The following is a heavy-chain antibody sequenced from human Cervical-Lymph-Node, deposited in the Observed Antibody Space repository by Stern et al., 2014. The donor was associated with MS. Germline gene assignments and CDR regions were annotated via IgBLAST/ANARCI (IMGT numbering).Heavy chain of an antibody. J-gene: IGHJ2*01. CDR3: ARERQQYCNSEGCSYWYFDL. CDR1: GGSVSSTNW. D-gene: IGHD2/OR15-2a*01. CDR2: IHHCGAS. V-gene: IGHV4-4*02. Sequence: QVQLQESGPGLVKPSGTLSLTCAVSGGSVSSTNWWICVRQSPGKGLEWIGTIHHCGASNYRPSLRSRVSISLANSKNHLSLHLTSVTAADTAVYYCARERQQYCNSEGCSYWYFDLWGRGTLVTVSS.